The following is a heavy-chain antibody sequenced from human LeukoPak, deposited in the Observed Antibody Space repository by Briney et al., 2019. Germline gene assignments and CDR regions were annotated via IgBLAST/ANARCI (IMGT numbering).Heavy chain of an antibody. CDR3: ARLVIPPGLAYCGGDCYSEY. V-gene: IGHV4-4*02. D-gene: IGHD2-21*02. CDR2: IYHSGST. Sequence: PSGTLSLTCAVSGGSISSSNWWSWVRQPPGKGLEWIGEIYHSGSTYYNPSLKSRVTISVDTSKNQFSLKLSSVTAADTAVYYCARLVIPPGLAYCGGDCYSEYWGQGTLVTVSS. J-gene: IGHJ4*02. CDR1: GGSISSSNW.